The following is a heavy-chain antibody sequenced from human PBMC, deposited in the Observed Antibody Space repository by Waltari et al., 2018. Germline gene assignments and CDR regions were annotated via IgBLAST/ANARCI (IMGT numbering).Heavy chain of an antibody. CDR1: GYSISSGYY. J-gene: IGHJ4*02. CDR3: ARLGYDSSGYYFDY. D-gene: IGHD3-22*01. CDR2: IYHSGST. V-gene: IGHV4-38-2*01. Sequence: QVQLQESGPGLVKPSETLSLTCAVSGYSISSGYYWGWIRQPPGKGLEWIGSIYHSGSTYSNPSLKSRVTISVDTSKNQFSLKLSSVTAADTAVYYCARLGYDSSGYYFDYWGQGTLVTVSS.